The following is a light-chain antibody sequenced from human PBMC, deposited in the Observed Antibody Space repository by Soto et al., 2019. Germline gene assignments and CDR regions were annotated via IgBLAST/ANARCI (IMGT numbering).Light chain of an antibody. CDR1: QGISSW. CDR2: DAS. CDR3: LQDINYPWT. V-gene: IGKV1-12*01. Sequence: DIQMTQSPSSVSASVGDRVTITCRASQGISSWLAWYQQKPEKAPKLVIYDASSLQSGVPSRFSGSGSGTDFTLTISSLQPEDFATYYCLQDINYPWTFGQGTKVEIK. J-gene: IGKJ1*01.